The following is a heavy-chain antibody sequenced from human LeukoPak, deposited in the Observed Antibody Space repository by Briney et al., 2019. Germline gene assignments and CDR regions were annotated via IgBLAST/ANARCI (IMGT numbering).Heavy chain of an antibody. Sequence: SVKVSCKASGGSFSSYAISWVRQAPGQGLEWMGGIIPIFGTANYAQKFQGRVTITADESTSTAYMELSSLRSEDTAVYYCASSAVRYFGDGMDVWGKGTTVTVSS. CDR1: GGSFSSYA. V-gene: IGHV1-69*13. CDR2: IIPIFGTA. D-gene: IGHD3-9*01. J-gene: IGHJ6*04. CDR3: ASSAVRYFGDGMDV.